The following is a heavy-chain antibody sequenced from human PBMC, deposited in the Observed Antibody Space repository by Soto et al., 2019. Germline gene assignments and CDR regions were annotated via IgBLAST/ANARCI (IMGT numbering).Heavy chain of an antibody. CDR1: GYSFTSYW. D-gene: IGHD6-13*01. Sequence: PGESLKISCKGSGYSFTSYWIGWVRQMPGKGLEWMGIIYPGDSDTRYSPSFQGQVTIPADKSISTAYLQWSSLKASDTAMYYCAISYIAAANWGGMDVWGQGTTVTVSS. J-gene: IGHJ6*02. CDR3: AISYIAAANWGGMDV. CDR2: IYPGDSDT. V-gene: IGHV5-51*01.